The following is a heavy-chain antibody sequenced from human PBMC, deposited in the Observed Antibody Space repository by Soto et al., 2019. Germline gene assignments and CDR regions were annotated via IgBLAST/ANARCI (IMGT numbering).Heavy chain of an antibody. CDR1: GGSISSGGYY. CDR2: IYYSGST. CDR3: ARAYFDWSSRSSYYYGMDV. V-gene: IGHV4-31*03. D-gene: IGHD3-9*01. J-gene: IGHJ6*02. Sequence: LSLTCTVSGGSISSGGYYWSWIRQHPGKGLEWIGYIYYSGSTYYNPSLKSRVTISVDTSKNQFSLKLSSVTAADTAVYYCARAYFDWSSRSSYYYGMDVWGQGTTVTVSS.